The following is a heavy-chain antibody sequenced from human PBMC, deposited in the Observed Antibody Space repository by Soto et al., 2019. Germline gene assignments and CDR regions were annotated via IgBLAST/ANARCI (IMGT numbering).Heavy chain of an antibody. CDR2: ISRHNGNT. Sequence: ASVKVSCKASGYVFIGYGISWVRQAPGQGLEWMGWISRHNGNTNYAQKFQGRVTMTTDASTSTAYMELRSLRSDDTAVYYCARDLDGSGSYYTDYWGQGTLVTVSS. CDR1: GYVFIGYG. J-gene: IGHJ4*02. CDR3: ARDLDGSGSYYTDY. V-gene: IGHV1-18*01. D-gene: IGHD3-10*01.